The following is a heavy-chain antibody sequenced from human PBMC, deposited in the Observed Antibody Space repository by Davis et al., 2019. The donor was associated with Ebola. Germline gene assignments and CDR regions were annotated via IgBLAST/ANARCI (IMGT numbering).Heavy chain of an antibody. D-gene: IGHD6-19*01. CDR2: IYYSGST. CDR1: GGSVSSGSYY. J-gene: IGHJ6*02. Sequence: SETLSLTCTVSGGSVSSGSYYWSWIRQPPGKGLEWIGYIYYSGSTNYNPSLKSRVTISVDTSKNQFSLKLSSVTAADTAVYYCARGGGSGWYYYYYYYGMDVWGQGTTVTVSS. V-gene: IGHV4-61*01. CDR3: ARGGGSGWYYYYYYYGMDV.